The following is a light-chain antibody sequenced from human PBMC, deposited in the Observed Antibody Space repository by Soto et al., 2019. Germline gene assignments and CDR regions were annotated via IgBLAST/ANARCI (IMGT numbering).Light chain of an antibody. CDR2: DAS. CDR1: QSVSIY. V-gene: IGKV3-11*01. J-gene: IGKJ4*01. CDR3: QQRVDWLT. Sequence: EIVLTQSPGTLSLSPGDRATLSCRASQSVSIYLAWYQQNPGQAPRLLSYDASNRVTGIPARFSGSGSGTDFTLTISSVEPEDFAVYYCQQRVDWLTFGGGTKLEIK.